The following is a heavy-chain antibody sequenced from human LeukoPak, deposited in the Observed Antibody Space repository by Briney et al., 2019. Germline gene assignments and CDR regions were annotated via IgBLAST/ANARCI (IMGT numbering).Heavy chain of an antibody. V-gene: IGHV4-59*08. CDR2: IYYSGST. J-gene: IGHJ4*02. Sequence: SETLSLTCTVSGGSISSYYWSWIRQPPGKGLEWIGYIYYSGSTNYNPSLKSRVTISVDTSKNQFSLKLSSVTAADTAVYYCASGGNYYDSSGYRYWGKGTLVTVSS. CDR3: ASGGNYYDSSGYRY. CDR1: GGSISSYY. D-gene: IGHD3-22*01.